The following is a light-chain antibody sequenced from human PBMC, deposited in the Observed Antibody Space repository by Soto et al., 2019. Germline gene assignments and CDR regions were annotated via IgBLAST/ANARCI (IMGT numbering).Light chain of an antibody. CDR3: QQYNDNWT. CDR2: KAS. Sequence: DIQMTQSPSTLSASVGDRVTITCRASQSISSWLAWYQQKPGKAPKLLIYKASTLQSGVPSRFIGSGSGTEFTLAISSLQPDDFATYYCQQYNDNWTFGQGTKVEIK. V-gene: IGKV1-5*03. CDR1: QSISSW. J-gene: IGKJ1*01.